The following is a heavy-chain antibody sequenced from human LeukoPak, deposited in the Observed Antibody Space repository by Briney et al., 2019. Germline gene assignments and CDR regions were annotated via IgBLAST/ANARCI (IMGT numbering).Heavy chain of an antibody. Sequence: GGSLRLSCAASGFTFSSYAMHWVRQAPGKGLEYVSGISSPGGSTYYANSVKGRFSISRDNSKNTLYLQMGSLRAEDMAVYYCATEWEAFDYWGQGTLVTVSS. CDR3: ATEWEAFDY. CDR2: ISSPGGST. V-gene: IGHV3-64*01. CDR1: GFTFSSYA. J-gene: IGHJ4*02. D-gene: IGHD1-26*01.